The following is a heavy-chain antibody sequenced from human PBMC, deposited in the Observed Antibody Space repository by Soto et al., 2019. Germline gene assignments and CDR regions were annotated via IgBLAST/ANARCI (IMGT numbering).Heavy chain of an antibody. J-gene: IGHJ4*02. CDR2: IIQEGGEK. CDR1: GFTFSSHW. CDR3: ARGGDSYIDY. Sequence: RRLSCAASGFTFSSHWMAWVRQPPGKGLEWVANIIQEGGEKSYVDSVKGRFSVSRDNAHNSLYLQMNSLRVEDTAMYYCARGGDSYIDYWRQGALVAVFS. D-gene: IGHD2-21*02. V-gene: IGHV3-7*03.